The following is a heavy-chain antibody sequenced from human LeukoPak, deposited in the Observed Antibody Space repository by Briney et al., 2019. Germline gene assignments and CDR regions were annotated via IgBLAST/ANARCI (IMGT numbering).Heavy chain of an antibody. CDR1: GFTFSSHS. Sequence: GGSLRLSCAASGFTFSSHSMNWVRQAPGKGLEWVSYISSSGSTIYYADSVKGRFTISRDNAKNSLYLQMNILRAEDTAVYYCARVVGYYDSSGYLDYWGQGTLVTVSS. V-gene: IGHV3-48*04. D-gene: IGHD3-22*01. J-gene: IGHJ4*02. CDR2: ISSSGSTI. CDR3: ARVVGYYDSSGYLDY.